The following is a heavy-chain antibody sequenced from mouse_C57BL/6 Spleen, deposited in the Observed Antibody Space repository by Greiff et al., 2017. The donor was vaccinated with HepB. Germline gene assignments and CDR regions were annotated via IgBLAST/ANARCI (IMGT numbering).Heavy chain of an antibody. J-gene: IGHJ3*01. CDR2: IYPGDGDT. CDR3: ARLDDGSLAY. D-gene: IGHD2-3*01. V-gene: IGHV1-82*01. CDR1: GYAFSSSW. Sequence: VQLQQSGPELVKPGSSVKISCKASGYAFSSSWMNWVKQRPGKGLEWIGRIYPGDGDTNYNGKFKGKATLTEDKSSSTAYMQLSSLTSEDSAVYVCARLDDGSLAYWGQGTLVTVSA.